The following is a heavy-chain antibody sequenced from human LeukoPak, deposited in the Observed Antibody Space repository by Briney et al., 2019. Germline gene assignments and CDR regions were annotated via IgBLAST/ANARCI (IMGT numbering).Heavy chain of an antibody. CDR3: GKWLRIGPGGYNWFDP. CDR2: IIPIFGTA. D-gene: IGHD5-12*01. Sequence: ASVKVSCKASGGTFSSYAISWVRQAPGQGLEWMGGIIPIFGTANYAQKFQGRVTITADESTSTAYMELSSLRSEDTAVYYRGKWLRIGPGGYNWFDPWGQGTLVTVSS. CDR1: GGTFSSYA. J-gene: IGHJ5*02. V-gene: IGHV1-69*13.